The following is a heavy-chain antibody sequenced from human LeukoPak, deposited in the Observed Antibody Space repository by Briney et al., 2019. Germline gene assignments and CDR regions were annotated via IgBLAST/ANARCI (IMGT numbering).Heavy chain of an antibody. Sequence: GGSLRLSCVASGFAFRIYGMHWVRQAPGKGLEWVAVILHDGSNKYYADSVKGRFIISRDNSKNTLYLQMNSLRGEDTAVYYCARVRMYSGSPYDYWGQGTLVTVSS. CDR3: ARVRMYSGSPYDY. CDR2: ILHDGSNK. CDR1: GFAFRIYG. V-gene: IGHV3-33*01. J-gene: IGHJ4*02. D-gene: IGHD1-26*01.